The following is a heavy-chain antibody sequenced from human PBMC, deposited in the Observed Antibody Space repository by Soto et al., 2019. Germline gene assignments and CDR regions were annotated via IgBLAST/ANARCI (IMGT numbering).Heavy chain of an antibody. CDR2: IIPIFGTI. CDR3: ARGGVVITGYGMDV. CDR1: GGTFSSYA. Sequence: QVQLVQSGAEVRKPGSSVKVSCKASGGTFSSYAISWVRQAPGQGLEWMGGIIPIFGTINYAQEFQGRITITADNSTSTAYMELSSLRPEDTAVYYCARGGVVITGYGMDVWGQGTTVTVSS. J-gene: IGHJ6*02. D-gene: IGHD3-22*01. V-gene: IGHV1-69*06.